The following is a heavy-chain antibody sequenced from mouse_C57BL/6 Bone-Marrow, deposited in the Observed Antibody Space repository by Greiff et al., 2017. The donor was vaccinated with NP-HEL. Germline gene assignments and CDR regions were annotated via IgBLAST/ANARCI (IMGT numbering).Heavy chain of an antibody. Sequence: SGAELVRPGASVKLSCTASGFNIKDDYMHWVKQRPEQGLEWIGWIDPENGDTEYASKFQGKATITADTSSNTAYLQLSSLTSEDTAVYYCTKHYYGSSYGYAMDYWGQGTSVTVSS. D-gene: IGHD1-1*01. CDR1: GFNIKDDY. V-gene: IGHV14-4*01. J-gene: IGHJ4*01. CDR2: IDPENGDT. CDR3: TKHYYGSSYGYAMDY.